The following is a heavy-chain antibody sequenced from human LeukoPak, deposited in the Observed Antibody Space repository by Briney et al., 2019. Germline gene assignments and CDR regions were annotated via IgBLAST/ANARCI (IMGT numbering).Heavy chain of an antibody. J-gene: IGHJ4*02. Sequence: PGGSLRLSCAASGFTFSSYAMHWVRQAPGKGLEWVAVISYDGSNKYYADSVKGRFTISRDNSKNTLYLQMNSLRAEDTAVYYCAKHPYESTVIRSFFDYWGQGTLVTVSS. CDR3: AKHPYESTVIRSFFDY. CDR2: ISYDGSNK. V-gene: IGHV3-30-3*02. CDR1: GFTFSSYA. D-gene: IGHD4-23*01.